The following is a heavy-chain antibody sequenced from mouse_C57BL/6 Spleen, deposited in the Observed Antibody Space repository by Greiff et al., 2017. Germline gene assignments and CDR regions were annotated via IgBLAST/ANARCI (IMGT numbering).Heavy chain of an antibody. CDR1: GYTFTSYW. V-gene: IGHV1-59*01. CDR3: ARYYYGMDY. J-gene: IGHJ4*01. CDR2: IDPSDSYT. Sequence: VQLQQSGAELVRPGTSVKLSCKASGYTFTSYWMHWVKQRPGQGLEWIGVIDPSDSYTNYNQKFKGKATLTVDTSSSTAYMQLSSLTSEDSAVYYCARYYYGMDYWGQGTSVTVSS.